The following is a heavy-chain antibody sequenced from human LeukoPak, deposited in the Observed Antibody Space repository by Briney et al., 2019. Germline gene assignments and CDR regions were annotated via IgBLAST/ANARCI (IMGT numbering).Heavy chain of an antibody. J-gene: IGHJ4*02. CDR1: GFTFSKYW. CDR3: ARGLNYYDSSPMAYYFDY. CDR2: ISSSSSYI. D-gene: IGHD3-22*01. Sequence: GGSLRLSCAAAGFTFSKYWMHWVRQAPGKGLEWVSSISSSSSYIYYADSVKGRFTISRDNAKNSLYLQMNSLRAEDTAVYYCARGLNYYDSSPMAYYFDYWGQGTLVTVSS. V-gene: IGHV3-21*01.